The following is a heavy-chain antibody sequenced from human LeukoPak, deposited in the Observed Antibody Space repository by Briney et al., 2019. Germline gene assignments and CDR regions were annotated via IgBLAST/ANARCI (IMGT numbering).Heavy chain of an antibody. D-gene: IGHD1-26*01. V-gene: IGHV4-4*07. Sequence: PSETLSLTCTVSGGSVTTYYWSWIRQSAGKGLEWIGHISTSGTTTYNPSPKSRVTMSVDTSKNQFSLKLTSVTAADTAVYYCAREATVVGATIIWGQGTLVTVSS. CDR1: GGSVTTYY. CDR2: ISTSGTT. J-gene: IGHJ4*02. CDR3: AREATVVGATII.